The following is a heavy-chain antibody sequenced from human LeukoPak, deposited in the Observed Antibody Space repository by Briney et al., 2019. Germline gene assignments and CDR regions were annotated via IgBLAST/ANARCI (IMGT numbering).Heavy chain of an antibody. Sequence: SETLSLTCTVSGGSISSYYWSWIRQPPGKGLEWIGYIYYSGSTNYNPSLKSRVTISVDTSKNQFSLELSSVTAADTAVYYCARARSGSYYYYYYYYGMDVWGQGTTVTVSS. CDR2: IYYSGST. CDR3: ARARSGSYYYYYYYYGMDV. CDR1: GGSISSYY. J-gene: IGHJ6*02. V-gene: IGHV4-59*01. D-gene: IGHD3-10*01.